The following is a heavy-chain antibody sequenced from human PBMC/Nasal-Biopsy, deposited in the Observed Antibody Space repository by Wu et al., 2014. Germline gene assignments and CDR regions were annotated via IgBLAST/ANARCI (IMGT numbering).Heavy chain of an antibody. CDR3: ARWYSSGVKLAFDM. J-gene: IGHJ3*02. Sequence: PRQGLEWIGYIHTSGSTTXKSSLKSRVTISRDTSKNQVSLKLSSVTAADTAVYYCARWYSSGVKLAFDMLGPRDNGHRLF. V-gene: IGHV4-59*01. CDR2: IHTSGST. D-gene: IGHD6-19*01.